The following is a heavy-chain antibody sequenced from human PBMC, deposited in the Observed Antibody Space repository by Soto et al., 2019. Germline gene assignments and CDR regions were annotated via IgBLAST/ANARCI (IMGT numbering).Heavy chain of an antibody. D-gene: IGHD1-1*01. CDR3: AIDVIARMWRLGTTGNFDY. CDR1: GFTFSSYA. CDR2: ISGSGVST. J-gene: IGHJ4*02. Sequence: VQLLESGGGLVQPGGSLRLSCAASGFTFSSYAMRWVRQAPGKGLEWVSAISGSGVSTYYADSVKGRFTISRDNSKNTHYLQLNSLRAEDTGDYDSAIDVIARMWRLGTTGNFDYWGQGTLVTVSS. V-gene: IGHV3-23*01.